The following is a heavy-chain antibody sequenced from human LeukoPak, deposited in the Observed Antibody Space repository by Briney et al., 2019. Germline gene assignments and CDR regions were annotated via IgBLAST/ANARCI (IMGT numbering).Heavy chain of an antibody. CDR3: ARGRDSGSRTVYFDY. V-gene: IGHV1-2*02. CDR1: GYTFTDYY. Sequence: ASVKVSCKASGYTFTDYYLHWVRQAPGQGLEWLAWISPISGGTKYAQKFQGRVTLTRDTSISTAYMELSRLRSDDTAMYFCARGRDSGSRTVYFDYGGQGTLVTVSA. D-gene: IGHD1-26*01. J-gene: IGHJ4*02. CDR2: ISPISGGT.